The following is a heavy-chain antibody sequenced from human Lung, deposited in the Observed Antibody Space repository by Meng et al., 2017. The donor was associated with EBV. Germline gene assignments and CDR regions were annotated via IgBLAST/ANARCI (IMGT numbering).Heavy chain of an antibody. V-gene: IGHV3-74*01. CDR2: VKSDGSST. Sequence: GQAVGSGGGLVQPGGSLRLSCAASGFTFSSYWMHWVRQAPGKGLMWLSSVKSDGSSTYYADSVKGRFTISRDNAKNTLYLEMNSLSAEDTAVYYCVRGGPIDYWGQGTLVTVSS. J-gene: IGHJ4*02. CDR3: VRGGPIDY. CDR1: GFTFSSYW.